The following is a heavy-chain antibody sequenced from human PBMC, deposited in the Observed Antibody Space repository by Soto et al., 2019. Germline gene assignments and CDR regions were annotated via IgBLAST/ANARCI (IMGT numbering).Heavy chain of an antibody. J-gene: IGHJ4*02. CDR3: ARESEDLTSNFDY. CDR2: ISSTNNYI. V-gene: IGHV3-21*01. Sequence: GGSLRLCCTASGFTFTGDSMNWVHQDPGKGRGWVSSISSTNNYIYYRDSMKGRFTISRDNAKESLYLEMNSLRAEDTAVYYCARESEDLTSNFDYWGQGTLVTVST. CDR1: GFTFTGDS.